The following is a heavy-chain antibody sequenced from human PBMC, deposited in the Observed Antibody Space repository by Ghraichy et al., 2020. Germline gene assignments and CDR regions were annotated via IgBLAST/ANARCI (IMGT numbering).Heavy chain of an antibody. J-gene: IGHJ4*02. CDR1: GFIFSNYE. Sequence: GGSLRLSCTASGFIFSNYEMNWVRQAPGKGLEWILYISSSGSTTYYADSVKGRFTISRDNAKNSLYMQMNSLGGEDTAVYYCAREGGSPKDNFDSWGQGTLVTVSS. CDR2: ISSSGSTT. V-gene: IGHV3-48*03. CDR3: AREGGSPKDNFDS. D-gene: IGHD1-26*01.